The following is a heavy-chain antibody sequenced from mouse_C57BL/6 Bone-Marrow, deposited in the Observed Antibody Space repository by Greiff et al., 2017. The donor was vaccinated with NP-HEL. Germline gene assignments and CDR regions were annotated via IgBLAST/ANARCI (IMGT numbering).Heavy chain of an antibody. CDR2: ISYSGST. D-gene: IGHD1-1*01. CDR3: ARGATVVAKGYYFDY. J-gene: IGHJ2*01. V-gene: IGHV3-8*01. Sequence: EVKLMESGPGLAKPSQTLSLTCSVTGYSITSDYWNWIRKFPGNKLEYMGYISYSGSTYYNPSLKSRISITRDTSKNQYYLQLKSVTTEDTATDYCARGATVVAKGYYFDYWGQGTTLTVSS. CDR1: GYSITSDY.